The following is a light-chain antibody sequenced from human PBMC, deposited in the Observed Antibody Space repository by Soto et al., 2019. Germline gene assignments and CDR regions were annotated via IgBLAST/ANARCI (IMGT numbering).Light chain of an antibody. CDR1: ESINRW. V-gene: IGKV1-5*03. CDR3: QQYISYPYT. Sequence: DIQMTQSPSTLSASIGDRVTITCRASESINRWLAWYQQKPGKAPKLLIYKASNLESEVPSRFSGSGSGTEFTLTISSLQPDDFATYYCQQYISYPYTFAQGTKLDLK. CDR2: KAS. J-gene: IGKJ2*01.